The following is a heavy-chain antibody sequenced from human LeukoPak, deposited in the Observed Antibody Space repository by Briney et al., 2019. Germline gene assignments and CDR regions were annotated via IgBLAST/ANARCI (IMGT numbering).Heavy chain of an antibody. CDR3: ARDLRMVRGNFDY. CDR1: GYTFTGYY. J-gene: IGHJ4*02. Sequence: ASVKVSCKASGYTFTGYYMHWVRQAPGQGLEWMGWINPNSGGTNYAQKFQGRVTMTSDTSISTAYMELSRLRSDDTAVYYCARDLRMVRGNFDYWGQGTLVTVSS. CDR2: INPNSGGT. D-gene: IGHD3-10*01. V-gene: IGHV1-2*02.